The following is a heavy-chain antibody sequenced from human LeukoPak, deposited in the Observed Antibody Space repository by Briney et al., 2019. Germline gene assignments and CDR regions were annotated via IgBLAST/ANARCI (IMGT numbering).Heavy chain of an antibody. V-gene: IGHV3-15*07. Sequence: GGSLRLSCAASDFTFRSAWMSWVRQAPGKGLEWVGRVKSKSDGGSIDYAAPVKGRFTIPRDDSKNMLYLQMDSLKTDDTAVYYCATDTPVLGASIDYWGQGILVTVSS. CDR2: VKSKSDGGSI. CDR3: ATDTPVLGASIDY. J-gene: IGHJ4*02. D-gene: IGHD1-26*01. CDR1: DFTFRSAW.